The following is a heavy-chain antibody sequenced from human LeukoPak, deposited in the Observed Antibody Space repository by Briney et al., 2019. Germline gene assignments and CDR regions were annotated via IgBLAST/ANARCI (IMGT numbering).Heavy chain of an antibody. CDR1: GYSFPSYG. CDR2: ISGKNGKT. J-gene: IGHJ4*02. V-gene: IGHV1-18*01. D-gene: IGHD5-24*01. Sequence: ASVKVSCKASGYSFPSYGVSWVRQAPGQGLEWMGWISGKNGKTNYEQKYQGRVTLTTDTPTSTVYMEMRSLRSDGTAVYYCASGREGYNPSDYWGQGTLVTVSS. CDR3: ASGREGYNPSDY.